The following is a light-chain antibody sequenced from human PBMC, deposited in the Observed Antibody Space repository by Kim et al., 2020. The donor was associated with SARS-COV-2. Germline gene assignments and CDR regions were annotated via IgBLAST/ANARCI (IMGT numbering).Light chain of an antibody. J-gene: IGKJ3*01. V-gene: IGKV1-39*01. CDR1: QSISSH. CDR3: QESYIIPFT. CDR2: AAS. Sequence: DIQMTQSPSSLSASVGDRVTITCRTTQSISSHLNWYQQKPGRAPKLLISAASTLQGGVPSRFSGSGSETDFTLTISSLQPDDFATYFCQESYIIPFTFGPGTKVDIK.